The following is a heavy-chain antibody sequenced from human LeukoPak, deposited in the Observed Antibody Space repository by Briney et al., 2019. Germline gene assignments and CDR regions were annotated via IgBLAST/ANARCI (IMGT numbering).Heavy chain of an antibody. Sequence: SETLSLTCAVYGGSFSGYYWSWIRQPPGKGLEWIGEINHSGSTNYNPSLKSRVTISVDTSKNQFSLKLSSVTAADTAVYYCARVAIVVVPAAIPGRHFQHWGQGTLVTVSS. V-gene: IGHV4-34*01. CDR3: ARVAIVVVPAAIPGRHFQH. J-gene: IGHJ1*01. D-gene: IGHD2-2*02. CDR2: INHSGST. CDR1: GGSFSGYY.